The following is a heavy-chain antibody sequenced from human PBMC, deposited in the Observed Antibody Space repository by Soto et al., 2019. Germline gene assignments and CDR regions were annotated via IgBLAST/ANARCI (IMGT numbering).Heavy chain of an antibody. CDR2: IKSKTDGGTT. D-gene: IGHD6-19*01. V-gene: IGHV3-15*01. CDR1: GFTFSNAW. J-gene: IGHJ2*01. Sequence: EVQLVESGGGLVKPGGSLRLSCAASGFTFSNAWMSWVRQAPGKGLEWVGRIKSKTDGGTTDYAAPVKGRFTISRDDSKNTLYLQMNSLKTEDTAVYYCTTAAPISPSIAVAGGWYLDLWGRGPLVTVSS. CDR3: TTAAPISPSIAVAGGWYLDL.